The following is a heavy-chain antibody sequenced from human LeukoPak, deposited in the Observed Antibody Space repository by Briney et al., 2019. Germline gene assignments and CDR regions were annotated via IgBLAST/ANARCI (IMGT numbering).Heavy chain of an antibody. CDR3: ARGVLYGSGSYSTYFDY. Sequence: GGSLRLSCAASGFTFSSYAMHWVRRAPGKGLEWVAVISYDGSNKYYADSVKGRFTISRGNSKNTLYLQMNSLRAEDTAVYYCARGVLYGSGSYSTYFDYWGQGTLVTVSS. CDR2: ISYDGSNK. CDR1: GFTFSSYA. D-gene: IGHD3-10*01. J-gene: IGHJ4*02. V-gene: IGHV3-30-3*01.